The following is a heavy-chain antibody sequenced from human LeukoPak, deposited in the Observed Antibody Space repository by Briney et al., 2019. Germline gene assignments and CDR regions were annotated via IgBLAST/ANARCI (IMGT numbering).Heavy chain of an antibody. CDR3: ARHPGRRSLDY. CDR2: IYYSGST. V-gene: IGHV4-59*08. D-gene: IGHD6-6*01. J-gene: IGHJ4*02. CDR1: GGSISSYY. Sequence: SETLSLTRTVSGGSISSYYWSWIRQPPGKGLEWIGYIYYSGSTNYNPSLKSRVTISVDTSKNQFSLKLSSVTAADTAVYYCARHPGRRSLDYWGQGTLVTVSS.